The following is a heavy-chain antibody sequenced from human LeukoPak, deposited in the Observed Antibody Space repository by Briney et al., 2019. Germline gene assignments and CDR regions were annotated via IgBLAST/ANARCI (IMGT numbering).Heavy chain of an antibody. D-gene: IGHD3-10*01. J-gene: IGHJ4*02. CDR2: VSCDGKIT. CDR1: GFTFRNFG. CDR3: AKEKDYCVSASCDY. V-gene: IGHV3-30*18. Sequence: GGSLRLSCAASGFTFRNFGMHRVRQAPGKGLEWVAVVSCDGKITHYADSVKGRFTIGRDNTQNTLYLQMTSLRGEDTALYYCAKEKDYCVSASCDYWGQGTQVTVSS.